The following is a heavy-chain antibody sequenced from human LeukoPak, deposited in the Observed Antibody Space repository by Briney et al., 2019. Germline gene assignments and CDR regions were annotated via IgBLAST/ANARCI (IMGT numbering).Heavy chain of an antibody. V-gene: IGHV4-59*12. CDR1: GGSISSYY. Sequence: PSETLSLTCTVSGGSISSYYWSWIRQPPGKGLEWIGYIYYSGSTNYNPSLKSRVTISVDTSKNQFSLKLSSVTAADTAVYYCARDLTGVAYFDYWGQGTLVTVSS. D-gene: IGHD5-12*01. CDR3: ARDLTGVAYFDY. CDR2: IYYSGST. J-gene: IGHJ4*02.